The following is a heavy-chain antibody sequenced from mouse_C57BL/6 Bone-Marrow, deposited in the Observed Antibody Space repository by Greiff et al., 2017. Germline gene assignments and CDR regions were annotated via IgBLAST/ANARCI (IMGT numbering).Heavy chain of an antibody. CDR2: IYPGDGDT. J-gene: IGHJ1*03. Sequence: VQLQQSGPELVKPGASVKISCKASGYAFSSSWMNWVKQRPGKGLEWIGRIYPGDGDTNYNGKFKGKATLTADKSSSTAYMQLSSLTSEDSAVYFCATITTVVAPYWYFDVWGTGTTVTVSS. CDR3: ATITTVVAPYWYFDV. D-gene: IGHD1-1*01. V-gene: IGHV1-82*01. CDR1: GYAFSSSW.